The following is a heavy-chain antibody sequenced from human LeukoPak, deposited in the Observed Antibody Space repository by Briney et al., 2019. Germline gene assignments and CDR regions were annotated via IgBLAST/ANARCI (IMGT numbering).Heavy chain of an antibody. CDR3: ARGTSTTNDAFDI. CDR1: GGPISSYY. D-gene: IGHD1-1*01. J-gene: IGHJ3*02. Sequence: SETLSLTCTVSGGPISSYYWSWIRQPPGKGLEWIGYIYYSGSTDYNPSLKSRVTISVDTSKNQFSLKLNSVTAADSAVYYCARGTSTTNDAFDIWGQGTMVTVSS. V-gene: IGHV4-59*08. CDR2: IYYSGST.